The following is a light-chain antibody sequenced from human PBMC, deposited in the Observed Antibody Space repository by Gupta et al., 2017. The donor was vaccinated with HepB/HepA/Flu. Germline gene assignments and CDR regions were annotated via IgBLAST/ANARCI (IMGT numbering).Light chain of an antibody. V-gene: IGKV2-28*01. CDR3: RQYRQTPST. J-gene: IGKJ1*01. Sequence: EIVMTQSPPSLTVTPGEPASVSCRSSQTLMNSDGNNRLDGYLQKPGQSPHLLIYLGSNRACGVPARFSGSGSGTDFTLNISRVEADDVGVYYCRQYRQTPSTFGQGTKVEIK. CDR2: LGS. CDR1: QTLMNSDGNNR.